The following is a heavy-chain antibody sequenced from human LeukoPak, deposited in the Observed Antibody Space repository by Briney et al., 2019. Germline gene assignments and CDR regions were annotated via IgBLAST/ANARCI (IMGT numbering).Heavy chain of an antibody. Sequence: ASETLSLTCTVSGGSISSYYWSWIRQPPGKGLEWIGYIYYSGSTNYNPSPKSRVTISVDTSKNQFSLKLNSVTAADTAVYYCARDGESSSWWARGWFDPWGQGTLVTVSS. CDR1: GGSISSYY. D-gene: IGHD6-13*01. V-gene: IGHV4-59*12. CDR3: ARDGESSSWWARGWFDP. J-gene: IGHJ5*02. CDR2: IYYSGST.